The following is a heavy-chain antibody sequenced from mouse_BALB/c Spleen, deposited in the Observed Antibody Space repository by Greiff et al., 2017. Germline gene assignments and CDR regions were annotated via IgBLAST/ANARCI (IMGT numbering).Heavy chain of an antibody. CDR3: AGGWLLRRYFDV. CDR2: IDPSDSET. J-gene: IGHJ1*01. D-gene: IGHD2-3*01. V-gene: IGHV1-74*01. Sequence: VQLQQSGPQLVRPGASVKISCKASGYSFTSYWMHWVKQRPGQGLEWIGMIDPSDSETRLNQKFKDKATLTVDKSSSTAYMQLSSPTSEDSAVYYCAGGWLLRRYFDVWGAGTTVTVSS. CDR1: GYSFTSYW.